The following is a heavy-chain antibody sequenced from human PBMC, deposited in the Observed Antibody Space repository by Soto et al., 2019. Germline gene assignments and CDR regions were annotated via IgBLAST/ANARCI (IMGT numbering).Heavy chain of an antibody. V-gene: IGHV3-23*01. CDR2: ISGSGGST. J-gene: IGHJ4*02. Sequence: EVQLLESGGGLVQPGGSLRLSCAASGFTFSSYAMSWVRQAPGKGLEWVSAISGSGGSTYYADSVEGRFTISRDNSKNTLYLQMNSLRAEDTAVYYCARASASSKLRGVVINWGQGTLVTVSS. D-gene: IGHD3-10*01. CDR1: GFTFSSYA. CDR3: ARASASSKLRGVVIN.